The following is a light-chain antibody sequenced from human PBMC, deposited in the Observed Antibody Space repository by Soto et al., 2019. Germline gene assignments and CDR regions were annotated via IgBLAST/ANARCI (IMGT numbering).Light chain of an antibody. CDR3: QQYGSSPPRIT. V-gene: IGKV3-20*01. J-gene: IGKJ5*01. CDR2: GAS. CDR1: QSVSSSY. Sequence: VFTQSPGTLSLSPGERATLSCRASQSVSSSYLAWYQQKPGQAPRLLIYGASSRATGIPDRFSGSGSGTDFTLTISRLEPEDFAVYYCQQYGSSPPRITFGQGTRLEIK.